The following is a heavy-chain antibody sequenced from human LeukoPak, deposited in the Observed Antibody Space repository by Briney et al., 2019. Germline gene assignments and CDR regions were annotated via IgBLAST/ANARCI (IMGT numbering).Heavy chain of an antibody. J-gene: IGHJ4*02. Sequence: PGGSLRLSCAASGFTLITDSMNCVRQAPEKGLEWVSYIGSSSSPIYYADSVKGRFTIYRDNAKNSLYLQMDSLRAEDTAVYYDARDEAYSFDYWGQGTLVTVSS. CDR1: GFTLITDS. CDR2: IGSSSSPI. D-gene: IGHD4-11*01. V-gene: IGHV3-48*01. CDR3: ARDEAYSFDY.